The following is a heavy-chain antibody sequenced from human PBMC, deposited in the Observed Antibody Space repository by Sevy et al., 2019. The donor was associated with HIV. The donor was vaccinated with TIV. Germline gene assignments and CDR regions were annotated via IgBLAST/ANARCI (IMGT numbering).Heavy chain of an antibody. V-gene: IGHV3-15*01. CDR3: TLGCRLIRGDDAFAI. CDR2: IKSKTDGGTT. CDR1: GFTFSNAW. J-gene: IGHJ3*02. D-gene: IGHD6-19*01. Sequence: GGSLRLSCAASGFTFSNAWMSWVRQAPGKGLEWVGRIKSKTDGGTTDYAAPVKGRFTISRDDSKNTLYLQMNSLKTEDTAVYYCTLGCRLIRGDDAFAIWGQGTMVTDSS.